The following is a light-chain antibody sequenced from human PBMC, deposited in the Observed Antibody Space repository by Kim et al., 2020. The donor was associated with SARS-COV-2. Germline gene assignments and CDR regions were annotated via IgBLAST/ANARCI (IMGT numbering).Light chain of an antibody. J-gene: IGKJ1*01. CDR1: QGIRND. CDR2: AAS. V-gene: IGKV1-17*01. Sequence: ASGGDRVTTTCRASQGIRNDLGWYQQKPGKATKRLIYAASSLHYGVPSRFSGSGSGTEFTLTISSLQPEDFATYYCLQHSTYPRTFGQGTKVEIK. CDR3: LQHSTYPRT.